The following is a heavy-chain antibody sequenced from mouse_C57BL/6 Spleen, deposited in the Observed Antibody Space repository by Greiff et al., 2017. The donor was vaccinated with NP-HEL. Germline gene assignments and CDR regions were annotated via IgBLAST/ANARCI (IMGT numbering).Heavy chain of an antibody. CDR2: IYPGDGDT. D-gene: IGHD2-4*01. CDR3: ARTVHDYDVYAMDY. J-gene: IGHJ4*01. V-gene: IGHV1-82*01. CDR1: GYAFSSSW. Sequence: QVQLKQSGPELVKPGASVKISCKASGYAFSSSWMNWVKQRPGKGLEWIGRIYPGDGDTNYNGKFKGKATLTADKSSSTAYMQLSSLTSEDSAVYFCARTVHDYDVYAMDYWGQGTSVTVSS.